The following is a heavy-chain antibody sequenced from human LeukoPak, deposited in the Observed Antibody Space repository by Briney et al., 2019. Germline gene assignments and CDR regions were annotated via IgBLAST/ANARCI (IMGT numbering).Heavy chain of an antibody. CDR1: GASISTSGYY. CDR2: IYHGGGS. J-gene: IGHJ3*02. CDR3: ARPAKQWLGNDAFAI. D-gene: IGHD6-19*01. V-gene: IGHV4-39*01. Sequence: KPSETLSLTCTVSGASISTSGYYWGWIRQPPGQGLEWIGTIYHGGGSFYNPSLKGRATISADTSKNQFSLKLTSVTAADTAVYYCARPAKQWLGNDAFAIWGRGTMVTVSS.